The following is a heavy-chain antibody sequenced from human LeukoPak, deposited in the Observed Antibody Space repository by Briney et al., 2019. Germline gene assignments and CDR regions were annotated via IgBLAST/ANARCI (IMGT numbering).Heavy chain of an antibody. J-gene: IGHJ4*02. Sequence: PSGTLSLTCGVSGGSISNTNWWTWVRQPPGKGLEWIGEVNLQGSTNYNPSLKSRVAISVDTSKNQFSLKLSSVTAADTAVYYCARQGGSVLHYSDYWGQGTLVTVSS. CDR2: VNLQGST. V-gene: IGHV4-4*02. D-gene: IGHD5-12*01. CDR1: GGSISNTNW. CDR3: ARQGGSVLHYSDY.